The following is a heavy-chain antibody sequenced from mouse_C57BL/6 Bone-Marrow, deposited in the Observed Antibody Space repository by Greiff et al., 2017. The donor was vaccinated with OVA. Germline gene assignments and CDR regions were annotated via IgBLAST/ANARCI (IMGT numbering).Heavy chain of an antibody. V-gene: IGHV3-6*01. Sequence: EVKLQESGPGLVKPSQSLSLTCSVTGYSITSGYYWNWIRQFPGNKLEWMGYISYDGSNNYNPSLKNRISITRDTSKNQFFLKLNSVTTEDTATYYCARGSGYYYFDYWGQGTTLTVSS. CDR2: ISYDGSN. CDR1: GYSITSGYY. CDR3: ARGSGYYYFDY. D-gene: IGHD2-3*01. J-gene: IGHJ2*01.